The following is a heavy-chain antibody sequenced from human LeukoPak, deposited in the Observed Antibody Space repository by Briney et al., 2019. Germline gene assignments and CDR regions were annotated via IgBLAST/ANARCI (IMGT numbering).Heavy chain of an antibody. J-gene: IGHJ4*02. CDR3: ATSLYDSSGPNLDY. V-gene: IGHV1-24*01. D-gene: IGHD3-22*01. CDR2: FDPEDGET. CDR1: GYTLTELS. Sequence: ASVKVSCKVSGYTLTELSMHWVRQAPGKGLEWMGGFDPEDGETIYAQKFQGRVTMTEDTSTDTAYMELSSLRSEDTAVYYCATSLYDSSGPNLDYWGRGTLVTVSS.